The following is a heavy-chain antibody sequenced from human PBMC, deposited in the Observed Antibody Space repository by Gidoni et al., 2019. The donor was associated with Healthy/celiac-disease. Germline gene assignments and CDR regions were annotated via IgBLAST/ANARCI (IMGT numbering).Heavy chain of an antibody. CDR1: GGSVSSGSYY. CDR2: IYYSGST. CDR3: ARDYYGSGSDLFDY. Sequence: QVQLQASGPGLVKPSETLSLNCTVSGGSVSSGSYYWSWVRQPPGKGLEWIGYIYYSGSTNYNPSLKSRVTISVDTSKSQFSLKLSSVTAADTAVYYCARDYYGSGSDLFDYWGQGTLVTVSS. D-gene: IGHD3-10*01. J-gene: IGHJ4*02. V-gene: IGHV4-61*01.